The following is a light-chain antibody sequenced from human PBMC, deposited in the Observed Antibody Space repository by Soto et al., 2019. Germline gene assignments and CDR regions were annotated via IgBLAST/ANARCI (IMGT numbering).Light chain of an antibody. CDR2: LAS. CDR3: QHYNAWPLT. CDR1: QTIGIN. J-gene: IGKJ4*01. V-gene: IGKV3-15*01. Sequence: EIVMTQSPATLSVSPGERATLSCRASQTIGINLAWYQQKPGQSPRLLIYLASNRAAGIPARFSGSGSGTEFTLTISSLQSEDLAVYYCQHYNAWPLTFGGGTKVEIK.